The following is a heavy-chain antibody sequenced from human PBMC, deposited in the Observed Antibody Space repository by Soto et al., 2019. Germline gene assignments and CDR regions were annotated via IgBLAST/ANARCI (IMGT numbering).Heavy chain of an antibody. CDR3: ARTTTYCSGGSCYSKFYYGMGV. Sequence: ASVKVSCKASGYTFTGYYMHWVRQAPGQGLEWMGWINPNSGGTNYAQKFQGRVTMTRDTSISTAYMELSRLRSDDTAVYYCARTTTYCSGGSCYSKFYYGMGVWRQRHTVT. D-gene: IGHD2-15*01. J-gene: IGHJ6*01. CDR1: GYTFTGYY. V-gene: IGHV1-2*02. CDR2: INPNSGGT.